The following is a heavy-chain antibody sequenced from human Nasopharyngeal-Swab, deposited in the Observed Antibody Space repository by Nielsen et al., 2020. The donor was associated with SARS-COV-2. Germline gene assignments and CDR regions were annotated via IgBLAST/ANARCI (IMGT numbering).Heavy chain of an antibody. CDR2: FDPEDGET. D-gene: IGHD2-15*01. J-gene: IGHJ6*02. CDR1: GYTLTELS. V-gene: IGHV1-24*01. CDR3: ATRGYCSGGSCYSLYYYYGMDV. Sequence: ASVKVSCKVSGYTLTELSMHWVRQAPGKGLEWMGGFDPEDGETIYAQKFQGRVTMTEDTSTDTAYMELSSLRSEDTAVYYCATRGYCSGGSCYSLYYYYGMDVCGQGTTVTFSS.